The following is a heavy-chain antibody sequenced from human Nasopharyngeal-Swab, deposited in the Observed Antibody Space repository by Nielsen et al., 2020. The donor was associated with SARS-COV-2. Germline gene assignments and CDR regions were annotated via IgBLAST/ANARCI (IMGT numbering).Heavy chain of an antibody. CDR1: GYTFTDYY. CDR3: ARDYYDNYDSDY. CDR2: INPYSGDT. V-gene: IGHV1-2*02. J-gene: IGHJ4*02. Sequence: ASVKVSCKTSGYTFTDYYIHWVRQVPGQGLEWVGCINPYSGDTKYAQKFQGRVTVIRDTSRSTAYIELSRLRSDDTAVYYCARDYYDNYDSDYWGQGTLVTVSS. D-gene: IGHD3-22*01.